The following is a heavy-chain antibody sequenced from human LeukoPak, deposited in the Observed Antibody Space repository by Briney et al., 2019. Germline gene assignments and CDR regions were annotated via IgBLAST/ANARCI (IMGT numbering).Heavy chain of an antibody. D-gene: IGHD1-26*01. Sequence: GGSLRLACAASRFTFSSCGVHWVRQAPGKGLVWVAVIWYDGSNKYYADSVKGRFTISRDNSKNTLYLQMNSLRAEDTAVYYCARPTYSGSYYWFDYWGQGTLVTVSS. CDR3: ARPTYSGSYYWFDY. CDR2: IWYDGSNK. CDR1: RFTFSSCG. J-gene: IGHJ4*02. V-gene: IGHV3-33*01.